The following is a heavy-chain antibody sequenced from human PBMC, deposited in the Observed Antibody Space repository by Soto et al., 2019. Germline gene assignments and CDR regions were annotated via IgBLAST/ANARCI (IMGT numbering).Heavy chain of an antibody. CDR2: IYWDDDK. J-gene: IGHJ4*02. V-gene: IGHV2-5*02. Sequence: QITLRESGPTRVRPTQTLSLTCTFSGFSLHTSGVGVGWIRQPPGKALEWLALIYWDDDKRYSPSLKSRLSITKATSENQVVLTMTNTDPADTATYYCAYRALYSGSYWDGGYFDYWGQGTLITVSS. CDR3: AYRALYSGSYWDGGYFDY. CDR1: GFSLHTSGVG. D-gene: IGHD5-12*01.